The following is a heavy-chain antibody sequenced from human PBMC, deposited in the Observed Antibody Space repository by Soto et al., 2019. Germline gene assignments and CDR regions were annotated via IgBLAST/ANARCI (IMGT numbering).Heavy chain of an antibody. D-gene: IGHD2-15*01. Sequence: QVQLVQSGAEVKKPGSSVKVSCKASGGTFSSYAISWVRQAPGQGLEWMGGIIPIFGTTNYAQKFQGRVTITADESTSTAYMELNSLRSEDTAVYYCARVLTVVKSFHYWYFDLWGRGTLVTVSS. CDR2: IIPIFGTT. CDR1: GGTFSSYA. V-gene: IGHV1-69*12. J-gene: IGHJ2*01. CDR3: ARVLTVVKSFHYWYFDL.